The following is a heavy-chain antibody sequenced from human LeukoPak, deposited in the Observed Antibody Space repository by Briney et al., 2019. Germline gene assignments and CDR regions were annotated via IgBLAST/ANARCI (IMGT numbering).Heavy chain of an antibody. CDR1: GYTFTSYY. J-gene: IGHJ6*03. V-gene: IGHV1-46*01. D-gene: IGHD5-12*01. CDR3: ARDGGWGDIVATIQLRYYYYYMDV. Sequence: GASVKVSCKASGYTFTSYYIHWVRQAPGQGLEWMGIINPSGGSTSYAQKVQGRVTMTRDMSTSTVYMELSSLRSEDTAVYYCARDGGWGDIVATIQLRYYYYYMDVWGHGTLVTVSS. CDR2: INPSGGST.